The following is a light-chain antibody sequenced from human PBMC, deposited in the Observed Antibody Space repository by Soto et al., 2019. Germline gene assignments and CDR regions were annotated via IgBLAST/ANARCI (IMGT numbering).Light chain of an antibody. CDR1: QSVGKND. Sequence: EVVLTQSPDTLSLSPRERATLSCRASQSVGKNDLAWYQQKPGQAPRLLVYDASTRATGVPDRFSGSGSGTEFTLTISRLEPEDFAVYYCQQYAYEPLTFGGGTKVEIK. J-gene: IGKJ4*01. CDR2: DAS. CDR3: QQYAYEPLT. V-gene: IGKV3-20*01.